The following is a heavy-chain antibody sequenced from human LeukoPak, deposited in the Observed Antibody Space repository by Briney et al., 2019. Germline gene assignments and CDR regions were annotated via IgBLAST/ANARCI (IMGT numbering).Heavy chain of an antibody. Sequence: SETLSLTCTVSGGSISSYYWSWIRQPPGKGPEWIGYIYYSGSTNYNPSLKSRVTISVDTSKNQFSLKLSSVTAADTAVYYCARVYSSSWYSVGFDYWGQGTLVTVSS. CDR2: IYYSGST. CDR1: GGSISSYY. J-gene: IGHJ4*02. CDR3: ARVYSSSWYSVGFDY. D-gene: IGHD6-13*01. V-gene: IGHV4-59*01.